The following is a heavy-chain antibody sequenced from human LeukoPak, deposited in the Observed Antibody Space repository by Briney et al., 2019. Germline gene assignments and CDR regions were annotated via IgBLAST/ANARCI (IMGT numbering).Heavy chain of an antibody. J-gene: IGHJ4*02. CDR3: ATYSGYYDY. CDR1: GFTFNKYG. Sequence: GGSLRLSCVASGFTFNKYGIHWVRQAPGKGLEWVAVIWNDGSNEYYADSVKGRLAISRDNDKNTVNLQMNSLRAEDTALYYCATYSGYYDYWGQGTLVAVSS. V-gene: IGHV3-33*01. D-gene: IGHD3-22*01. CDR2: IWNDGSNE.